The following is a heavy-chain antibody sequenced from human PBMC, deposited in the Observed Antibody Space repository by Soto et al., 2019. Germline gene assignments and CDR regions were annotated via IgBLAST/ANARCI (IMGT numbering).Heavy chain of an antibody. CDR2: ISGSGGST. CDR3: AKCGGDCYYFDY. V-gene: IGHV3-23*01. J-gene: IGHJ4*02. Sequence: EVQLLESGGGLVQPGGSLRLSCAASGFTFSSYAMSWVRQAPGKGLEWVSAISGSGGSTYYADSVKGRFTISRDNSKNQLYLQMNSLRAEDTAVYYCAKCGGDCYYFDYWGQGTLVTVSS. CDR1: GFTFSSYA. D-gene: IGHD2-21*02.